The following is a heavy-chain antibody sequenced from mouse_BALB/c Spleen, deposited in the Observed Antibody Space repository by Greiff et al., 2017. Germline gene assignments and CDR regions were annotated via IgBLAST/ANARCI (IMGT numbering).Heavy chain of an antibody. CDR2: ISSGSSTI. D-gene: IGHD5-5*01. J-gene: IGHJ2*01. CDR3: ARDYRNAFDY. Sequence: EVHLVESGGGLVQPGGSRKLSCAASGFTFSSFGMHWVRQAPEKGLEWVAYISSGSSTIYYADTVKGRFTISRDNPKNTLFLQMTSLRSEDTAMYYCARDYRNAFDYWGQGTTLTVSS. CDR1: GFTFSSFG. V-gene: IGHV5-17*02.